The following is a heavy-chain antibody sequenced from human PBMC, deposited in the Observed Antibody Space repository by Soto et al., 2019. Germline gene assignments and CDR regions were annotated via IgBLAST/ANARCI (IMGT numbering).Heavy chain of an antibody. CDR2: ISGSGGST. V-gene: IGHV3-23*01. CDR1: GFTFDDYT. J-gene: IGHJ6*02. CDR3: ANDLGILGVVRYYGMDV. D-gene: IGHD3-3*01. Sequence: GGSLRLSCAASGFTFDDYTMHWVRQAPGKGLEWVSVISGSGGSTSYADSVKGRFTISRDHSKNTLYMQMNSLRAEDTAIYYCANDLGILGVVRYYGMDVWGQGTTLSASS.